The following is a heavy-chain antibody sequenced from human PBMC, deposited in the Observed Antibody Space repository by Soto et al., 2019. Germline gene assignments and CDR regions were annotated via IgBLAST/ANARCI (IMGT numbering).Heavy chain of an antibody. J-gene: IGHJ4*02. V-gene: IGHV3-9*01. CDR2: ISWNSGSI. CDR3: AKDSGYDFGGVFDY. Sequence: EVQLVESGGGLVQPGRSLRLSCAASGFTFDDYAMHWVRQAPGKGLEWVSGISWNSGSIGYADSVKGRFTISRDNAKTSLYLQMNSLRAEDTALYYCAKDSGYDFGGVFDYWGQGTLVTVSS. D-gene: IGHD5-12*01. CDR1: GFTFDDYA.